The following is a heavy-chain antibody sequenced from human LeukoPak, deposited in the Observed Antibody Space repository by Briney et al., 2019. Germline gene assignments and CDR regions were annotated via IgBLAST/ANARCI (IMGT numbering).Heavy chain of an antibody. J-gene: IGHJ4*02. Sequence: SETLSLTCTVSGGSISSYYWSWIRQPPGKGVEWIGYIYTSGSTNYNPSLKSRATISLDTSKSQFSLKLSSVTAADTAVYYCARRTPATYYFDYWGQGTLVTVSS. CDR1: GGSISSYY. V-gene: IGHV4-4*09. D-gene: IGHD1-26*01. CDR2: IYTSGST. CDR3: ARRTPATYYFDY.